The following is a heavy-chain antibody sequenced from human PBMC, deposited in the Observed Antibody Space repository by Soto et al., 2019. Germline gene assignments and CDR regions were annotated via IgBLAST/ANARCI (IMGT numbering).Heavy chain of an antibody. CDR2: IKGDGSTT. J-gene: IGHJ6*03. Sequence: EGQLVESGGGLVQPGGSLRLSCAASGFTFSSYWIHWVRQAPGKGLVWLSRIKGDGSTTTYADSVMGRFTISRDNAKNTLYLQMNSLRAEDAAVYYCARGGRGYYYMDVWGKGTTVTVSS. CDR1: GFTFSSYW. V-gene: IGHV3-74*01. CDR3: ARGGRGYYYMDV.